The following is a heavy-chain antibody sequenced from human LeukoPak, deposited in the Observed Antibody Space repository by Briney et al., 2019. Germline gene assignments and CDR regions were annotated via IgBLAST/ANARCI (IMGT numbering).Heavy chain of an antibody. CDR1: GFTFSSYG. D-gene: IGHD5-18*01. J-gene: IGHJ4*02. V-gene: IGHV3-30*03. CDR2: ISYDGSNK. Sequence: GGSLRLSCAASGFTFSSYGMHWVRQAPGKGLEWVAVISYDGSNKYYADSVKGRFTISRDNSKNTLYLQMNSLRAEDTAVYYCAGAMARDYFDYWGQGTLVTVSS. CDR3: AGAMARDYFDY.